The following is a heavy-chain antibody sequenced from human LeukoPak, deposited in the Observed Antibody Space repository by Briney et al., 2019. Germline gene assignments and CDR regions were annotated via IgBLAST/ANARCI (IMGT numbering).Heavy chain of an antibody. V-gene: IGHV4-34*01. Sequence: SETLSLTCAVYGGSFSGYYWSWIRQSPGKGLEWIGETYHSGSTNYNSSPKSRVTISLDTSKNQFSLKLSSVTAADTAVYYCAVNWNYGAFDIWGQGTMVTVSS. CDR1: GGSFSGYY. CDR2: TYHSGST. J-gene: IGHJ3*02. D-gene: IGHD1-7*01. CDR3: AVNWNYGAFDI.